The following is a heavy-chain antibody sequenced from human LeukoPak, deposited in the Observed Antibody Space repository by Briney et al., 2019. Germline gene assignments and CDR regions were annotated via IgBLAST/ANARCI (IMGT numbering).Heavy chain of an antibody. D-gene: IGHD6-13*01. CDR1: GLTFSGYY. J-gene: IGHJ4*02. CDR3: ARDKGAAGSDY. V-gene: IGHV1-2*02. CDR2: LNPNTAET. Sequence: GASVKVSCKASGLTFSGYYIHWVRQAPGHGLERLGWLNPNTAETNYAQKFHGRVTMTWDTSMSTAYMELSRLRSDDTAVYFCARDKGAAGSDYWGQGTLVTVSS.